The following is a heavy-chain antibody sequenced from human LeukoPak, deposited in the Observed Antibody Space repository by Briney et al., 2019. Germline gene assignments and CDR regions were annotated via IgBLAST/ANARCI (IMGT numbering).Heavy chain of an antibody. CDR3: ARNRLPTVVTPFGYYYYYMDV. D-gene: IGHD4-23*01. CDR2: INYSGST. V-gene: IGHV4-59*08. CDR1: GGSISSYY. J-gene: IGHJ6*03. Sequence: KPSETLSLTCTVSGGSISSYYWSWIRQPPGKGLEWIGYINYSGSTNYNPSLKSRVTISVDTSKNQFSLKLSSVTAADTAMYYCARNRLPTVVTPFGYYYYYMDVWGKGTTVTVSS.